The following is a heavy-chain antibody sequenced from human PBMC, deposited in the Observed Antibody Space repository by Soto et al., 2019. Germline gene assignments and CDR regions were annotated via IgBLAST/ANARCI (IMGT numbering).Heavy chain of an antibody. CDR2: IRSKANSYAT. V-gene: IGHV3-73*01. Sequence: GGSLRLSCAASGCTFSGSAMHWVPQASQKGLEWVGRIRSKANSYATAYAASVKGRFTISRDDSKHTAYLQMNSLKTEDTAVYYCTRIERYGGNSYYYYGMDVWGQGTTVTVSS. D-gene: IGHD2-21*02. J-gene: IGHJ6*02. CDR1: GCTFSGSA. CDR3: TRIERYGGNSYYYYGMDV.